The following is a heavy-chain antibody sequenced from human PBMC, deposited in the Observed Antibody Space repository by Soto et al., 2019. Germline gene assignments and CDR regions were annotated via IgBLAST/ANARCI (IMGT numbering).Heavy chain of an antibody. V-gene: IGHV4-39*01. D-gene: IGHD3-22*01. CDR2: IYYSGST. CDR3: ARPSGYYYDYFDY. CDR1: GGSISSSSYY. J-gene: IGHJ4*02. Sequence: SETLSFTCTVSGGSISSSSYYWGWIRQPPGKGLEWIGSIYYSGSTYSNPSLKSRVTISVDTSKNQFSLKLSSVTAADTAVYYCARPSGYYYDYFDYWGQGTLVTVSS.